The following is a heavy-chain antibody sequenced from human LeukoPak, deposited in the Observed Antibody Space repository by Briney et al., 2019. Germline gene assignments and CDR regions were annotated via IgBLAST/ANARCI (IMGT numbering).Heavy chain of an antibody. CDR2: INPHSGGT. CDR3: ARDQQIVVTDTRFPKHMDV. CDR1: GYTFTGYY. Sequence: ASVKVSCKTSGYTFTGYYMHWVRQAPGQGLEWLGWINPHSGGTDYAQMFQGRVTMTRDTSISTVYMELSSLRYDDTAVYYCARDQQIVVTDTRFPKHMDVWGKGTTVTISS. J-gene: IGHJ6*03. V-gene: IGHV1-2*02. D-gene: IGHD2-21*01.